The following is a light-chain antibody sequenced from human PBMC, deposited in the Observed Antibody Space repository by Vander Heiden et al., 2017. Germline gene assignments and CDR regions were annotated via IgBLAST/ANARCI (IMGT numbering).Light chain of an antibody. CDR1: QGVRSF. V-gene: IGKV1-8*01. Sequence: AIRMPQFPSSFSASTGDRVNITCRATQGVRSFLARYQQKPGKAPKLWIYAASTLHSGVPSKSSGSGSGTDFTLTISCLQSEDFATYYCQQYYDYPWTFGQGTKVEVK. CDR3: QQYYDYPWT. J-gene: IGKJ1*01. CDR2: AAS.